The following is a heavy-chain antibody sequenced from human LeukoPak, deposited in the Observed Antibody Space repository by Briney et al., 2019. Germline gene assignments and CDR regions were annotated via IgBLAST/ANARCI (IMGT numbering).Heavy chain of an antibody. CDR3: GRDLNWNQIDH. J-gene: IGHJ4*02. CDR1: GFTFSTHW. D-gene: IGHD1-20*01. CDR2: INTDGSTT. V-gene: IGHV3-74*01. Sequence: GGSLRLSCAASGFTFSTHWMHWVRQAPGKGLVWVSRINTDGSTTDYADSVKGRFTISRDNAKNTLYLQMNSLSAEDTAVYYCGRDLNWNQIDHWGQGSLVTVSS.